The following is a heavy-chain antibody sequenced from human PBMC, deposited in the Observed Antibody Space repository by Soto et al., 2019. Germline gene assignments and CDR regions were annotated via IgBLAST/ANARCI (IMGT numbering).Heavy chain of an antibody. V-gene: IGHV3-23*01. CDR3: AKGRYDSSGYFFGYFQH. J-gene: IGHJ1*01. CDR1: GFTFSSYA. CDR2: ISGSGGST. D-gene: IGHD3-22*01. Sequence: GGSLRLSCAASGFTFSSYAMSWVRQAPGKGLEWVSAISGSGGSTYYADSVKGRFTISRDNSKNTLYLQMNSLRAEDTAVYYCAKGRYDSSGYFFGYFQHWGQGTLVTVSS.